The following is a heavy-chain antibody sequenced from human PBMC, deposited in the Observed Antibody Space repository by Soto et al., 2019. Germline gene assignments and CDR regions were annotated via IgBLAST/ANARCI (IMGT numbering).Heavy chain of an antibody. CDR2: ISWNSGNI. D-gene: IGHD1-26*01. CDR3: ARDLRGSSDY. V-gene: IGHV3-9*03. CDR1: GFSFDDYA. Sequence: GGSLRLSCVASGFSFDDYAMHWVRQAPGKGLEWVSGISWNSGNIGYADSVKGRFTISRDNAKNTVYLQMNSLRVDDMAVYDFARDLRGSSDYWGQGTLVTVSS. J-gene: IGHJ4*02.